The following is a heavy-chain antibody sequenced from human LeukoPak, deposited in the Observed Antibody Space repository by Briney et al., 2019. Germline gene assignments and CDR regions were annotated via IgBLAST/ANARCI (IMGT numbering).Heavy chain of an antibody. CDR2: VWYDGSNK. Sequence: QSGGSLRLSCAASGFTFSSYGMHWVRQAPGKGLEWVAVVWYDGSNKYYADSVKGRFTISRDNSKNTLYLQMNSLRAEDTAVYYCAKDLGSSSGRSYWGQGTLVTVSS. J-gene: IGHJ4*02. CDR1: GFTFSSYG. CDR3: AKDLGSSSGRSY. D-gene: IGHD6-6*01. V-gene: IGHV3-33*06.